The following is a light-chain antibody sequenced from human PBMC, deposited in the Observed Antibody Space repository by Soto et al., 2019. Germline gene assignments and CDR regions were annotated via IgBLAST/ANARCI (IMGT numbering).Light chain of an antibody. Sequence: QSVLTQPPSVSGAPGQRVTISCTGSSSNIGPTYDVHWYQQLPGTAPKLLIYANTNRPSGVPDRFSGSKSGTSASLAITGLQAEDEADYYCQSYDSSLSGSRVFGTGTKVTVL. CDR1: SSNIGPTYD. V-gene: IGLV1-40*01. J-gene: IGLJ1*01. CDR3: QSYDSSLSGSRV. CDR2: ANT.